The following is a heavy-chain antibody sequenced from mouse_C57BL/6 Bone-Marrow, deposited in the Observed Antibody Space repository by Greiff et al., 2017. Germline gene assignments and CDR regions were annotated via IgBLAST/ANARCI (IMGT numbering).Heavy chain of an antibody. J-gene: IGHJ2*01. CDR2: IYPGSGST. Sequence: QVQLKESGAELVKPGASVKMSCKASGYTFTSYWITWVKQRPGQGLEWIGDIYPGSGSTNYNEKFKSKATLTVDTSSSTAYMQLSSLTSEDSAVYYCARMEGYWGKGTTLTVSS. V-gene: IGHV1-55*01. CDR1: GYTFTSYW. CDR3: ARMEGY.